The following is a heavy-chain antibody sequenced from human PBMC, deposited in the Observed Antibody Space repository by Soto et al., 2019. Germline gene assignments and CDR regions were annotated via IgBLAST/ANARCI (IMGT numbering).Heavy chain of an antibody. J-gene: IGHJ6*02. Sequence: SETLSLTCTVSGGSISSYYWSWIRQPPGKGLEWIGYIYYSGSTNYNPSLKSRVTISVDTSKNQFSLKLSSVTAADTAVYYCATALAPYYYYGMDVWGQGTTVTVSS. D-gene: IGHD6-25*01. V-gene: IGHV4-59*01. CDR3: ATALAPYYYYGMDV. CDR1: GGSISSYY. CDR2: IYYSGST.